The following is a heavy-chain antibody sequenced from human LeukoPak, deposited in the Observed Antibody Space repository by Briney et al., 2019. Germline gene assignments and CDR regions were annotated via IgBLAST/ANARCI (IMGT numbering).Heavy chain of an antibody. CDR3: ARGVGVNYYYYYYMDV. CDR1: NYSFTTYG. D-gene: IGHD1-26*01. J-gene: IGHJ6*03. Sequence: ASVKVSCKASNYSFTTYGITWVRQAPGQGLEWLGWINAYNGNTNYAQKFQGRVTMTTDTSTSTAYMELRSLRSDDTAVYYCARGVGVNYYYYYYMDVWGKGTTVTVSS. V-gene: IGHV1-18*01. CDR2: INAYNGNT.